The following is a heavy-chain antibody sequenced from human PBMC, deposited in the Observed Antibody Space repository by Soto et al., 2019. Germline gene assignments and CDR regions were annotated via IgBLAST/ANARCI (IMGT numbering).Heavy chain of an antibody. D-gene: IGHD6-13*01. CDR2: INRDGSKK. Sequence: EVQLEESGGDLVQPGGSLRLSCAASGFTLSAYWMTWVRQAPGKGLEWVANINRDGSKKSYLDSVRGRFTISRDNVGNSLYLQTDSLRADDTALYFCASDVSPGSSSLYLAAFDIWGQGTMVTVSS. CDR1: GFTLSAYW. CDR3: ASDVSPGSSSLYLAAFDI. J-gene: IGHJ3*02. V-gene: IGHV3-7*05.